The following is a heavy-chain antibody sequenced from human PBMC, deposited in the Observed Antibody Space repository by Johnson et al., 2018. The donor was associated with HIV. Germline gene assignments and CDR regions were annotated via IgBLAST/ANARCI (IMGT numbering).Heavy chain of an antibody. D-gene: IGHD6-19*01. V-gene: IGHV3-7*01. CDR2: IKQDGSDT. CDR3: VRESLRRIPVPGPGDAAFDI. CDR1: GFTVSSNY. Sequence: VQLMESGGGLIQPGVSLRLSCAASGFTVSSNYMSWVRQAPGKGLEWVANIKQDGSDTFYSASVKGRFTISRENAKDSLYLQMNSLRAGDTAIYYCVRESLRRIPVPGPGDAAFDIWGLGTMVTVSS. J-gene: IGHJ3*02.